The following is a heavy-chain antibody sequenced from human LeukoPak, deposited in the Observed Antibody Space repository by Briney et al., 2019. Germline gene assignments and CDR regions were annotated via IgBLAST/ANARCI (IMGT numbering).Heavy chain of an antibody. J-gene: IGHJ4*02. CDR3: ARGIAAAR. Sequence: PSETLSLTCAVYGGSFSGYYWSWIRQPPGKGLEWIREINHSGSTNYNPSLKSRVTISVDTSKNQFSLKLSSVTAADTAVYYCARGIAAARWGQGTLVTVSS. D-gene: IGHD6-13*01. CDR2: INHSGST. V-gene: IGHV4-34*01. CDR1: GGSFSGYY.